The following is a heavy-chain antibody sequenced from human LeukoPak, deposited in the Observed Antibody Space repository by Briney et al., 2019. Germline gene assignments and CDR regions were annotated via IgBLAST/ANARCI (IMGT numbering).Heavy chain of an antibody. CDR2: IIPILGIA. J-gene: IGHJ3*02. Sequence: SVKVSCKASVGTFSSYAISWVRQAPGQGLEWMGRIIPILGIANYAQKFQGRVTITADKSTSTAYMELSSLRSEDTAVYYCAREAVAVAAKDAFDIWGQGTMVTVSS. CDR1: VGTFSSYA. CDR3: AREAVAVAAKDAFDI. D-gene: IGHD2-15*01. V-gene: IGHV1-69*04.